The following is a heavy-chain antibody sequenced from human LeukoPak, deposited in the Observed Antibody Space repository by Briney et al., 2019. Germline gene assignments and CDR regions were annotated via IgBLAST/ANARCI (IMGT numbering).Heavy chain of an antibody. CDR2: ISSSGSTI. J-gene: IGHJ4*02. V-gene: IGHV3-48*03. CDR1: GFTFSSYE. Sequence: GGSLRLSCAASGFTFSSYEMNWVRQAPGKGLEWVSYISSSGSTIYYADSVKGRFTISRDNAKNSLYLQMNSLRAEDTAVYYCARDKGILTGYYRYYFDYWGRGTLVTVSS. CDR3: ARDKGILTGYYRYYFDY. D-gene: IGHD3-9*01.